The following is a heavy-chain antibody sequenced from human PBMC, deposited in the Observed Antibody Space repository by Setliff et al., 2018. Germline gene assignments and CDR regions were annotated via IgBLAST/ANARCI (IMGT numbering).Heavy chain of an antibody. CDR2: INPNSGNT. D-gene: IGHD3-3*01. CDR3: ARENTAKNFWGEESDY. CDR1: GYTSTNYD. V-gene: IGHV1-8*02. J-gene: IGHJ4*02. Sequence: ASVKVSCKASGYTSTNYDINWVRQATGQGLEWMGWINPNSGNTGYAQNFQGRVTMTRNTSISTVYMQLNSLRFEDRAVYYCARENTAKNFWGEESDYWGQGTLVTVSS.